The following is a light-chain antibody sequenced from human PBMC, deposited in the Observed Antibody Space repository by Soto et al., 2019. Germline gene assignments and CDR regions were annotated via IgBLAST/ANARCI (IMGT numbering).Light chain of an antibody. CDR2: DAS. CDR3: QKRNRWPLA. J-gene: IGKJ4*01. V-gene: IGKV3-11*01. CDR1: QSVDTY. Sequence: EIVLTQSPATLSLSPGERATLSCRASQSVDTYLAWYQHRPGQAPSLLIYDASNRATGISARFSGSGFGTDFTLTIRSLEPEDFEVYYCQKRNRWPLAFGGGTKVDIK.